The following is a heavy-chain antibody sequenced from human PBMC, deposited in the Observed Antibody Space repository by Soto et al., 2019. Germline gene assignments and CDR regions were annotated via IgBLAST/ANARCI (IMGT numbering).Heavy chain of an antibody. CDR2: IYYSGSTGST. Sequence: SSETLSLTCTVSGGSISSYYWSWIRQPPGKGLEWIGYIYYSGSTGSTNYNPSLKSRVTISVDTSKNQVSLKLSSVTAADTAVYYCARARPGRGNWWARRDYNVDVWGQGTKVTVSS. CDR3: ARARPGRGNWWARRDYNVDV. V-gene: IGHV4-59*01. J-gene: IGHJ6*02. D-gene: IGHD2-8*02. CDR1: GGSISSYY.